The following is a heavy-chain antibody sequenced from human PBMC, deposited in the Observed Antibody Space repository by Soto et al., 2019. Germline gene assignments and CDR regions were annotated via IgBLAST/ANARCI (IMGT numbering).Heavy chain of an antibody. CDR3: ARNGLWIQLYYGMDV. V-gene: IGHV1-3*01. CDR1: GYTFTSYA. D-gene: IGHD5-18*01. Sequence: GASVKVSCKASGYTFTSYAMHWVRQAPGQRLEWMGWINAGNGNTKYSQKFQGRVTITRDTSASTAYMELSSLRSEDTAVYYCARNGLWIQLYYGMDVWGQGTTVTVSS. CDR2: INAGNGNT. J-gene: IGHJ6*02.